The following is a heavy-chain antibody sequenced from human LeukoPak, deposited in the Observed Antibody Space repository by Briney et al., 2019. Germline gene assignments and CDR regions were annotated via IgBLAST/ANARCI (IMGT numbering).Heavy chain of an antibody. Sequence: PGGSLRLSCAASGFIFTGYAMNWVRQAPGKGLEWVSSISGSGDSTYYTDSVKGRFTISRDNSKNTLYLQMNSLRAEDTAVYYCAKSRALSSGALNYWGQGTLVTVSS. J-gene: IGHJ4*02. CDR2: ISGSGDST. D-gene: IGHD6-19*01. CDR3: AKSRALSSGALNY. V-gene: IGHV3-23*01. CDR1: GFIFTGYA.